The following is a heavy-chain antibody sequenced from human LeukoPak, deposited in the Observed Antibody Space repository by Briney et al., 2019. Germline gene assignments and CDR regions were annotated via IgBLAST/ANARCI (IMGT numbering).Heavy chain of an antibody. CDR1: GGSFSGHY. CDR3: ARKGYSSPFDY. V-gene: IGHV4-34*01. D-gene: IGHD6-13*01. J-gene: IGHJ4*02. CDR2: INHSGST. Sequence: SETLSLTCAVYGGSFSGHYWSWIRQPPGKGLEWIGEINHSGSTNYNPSLKSRVIISVDTSKNQFSLKLSSVTAADTAVYYCARKGYSSPFDYWGQGTLVTVSS.